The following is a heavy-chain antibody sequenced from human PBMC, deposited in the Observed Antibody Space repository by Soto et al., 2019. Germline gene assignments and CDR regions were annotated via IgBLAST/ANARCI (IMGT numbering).Heavy chain of an antibody. CDR2: LYHSGST. J-gene: IGHJ4*02. CDR1: GASVSSGGW. V-gene: IGHV4-4*02. Sequence: QVQLQESGPGMVQPSGTLSLTCTVSGASVSSGGWWTWLRQPPGKGLEWIGELYHSGSTNYNPSLKSRVSMSLDNSKNPFSLRLNYVTAADTALYYCTTKPEGLNFRFQSWGQGTLVTVSS. D-gene: IGHD4-17*01. CDR3: TTKPEGLNFRFQS.